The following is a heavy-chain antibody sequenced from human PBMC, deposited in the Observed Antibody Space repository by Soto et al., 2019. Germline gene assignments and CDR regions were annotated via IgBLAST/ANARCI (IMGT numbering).Heavy chain of an antibody. Sequence: ASVKVSCKASGYTFTSYAMHWVRQAPGQRLEWMGWINAGNGNTKYSQKFQGRVTITRDTSASTAYMELSSLRSEDTAVYYCARVRGVTAAIMLAYWGQGTLVAVSS. CDR2: INAGNGNT. CDR3: ARVRGVTAAIMLAY. CDR1: GYTFTSYA. J-gene: IGHJ4*02. D-gene: IGHD2-2*01. V-gene: IGHV1-3*01.